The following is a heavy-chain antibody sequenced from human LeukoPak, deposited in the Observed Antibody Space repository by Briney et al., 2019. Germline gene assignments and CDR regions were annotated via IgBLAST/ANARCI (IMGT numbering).Heavy chain of an antibody. V-gene: IGHV1-8*01. CDR3: ARLTDTAMVRAAFDI. CDR2: MNPNSGNT. D-gene: IGHD5-18*01. CDR1: GYTFSSYD. J-gene: IGHJ3*02. Sequence: GASVKVSCKASGYTFSSYDINWVRQATGQGLEWMGWMNPNSGNTGYAQTFQGRVTMTSNTSISTAYMELSSLRSEDTAVYYCARLTDTAMVRAAFDIWGQGTMVTVSS.